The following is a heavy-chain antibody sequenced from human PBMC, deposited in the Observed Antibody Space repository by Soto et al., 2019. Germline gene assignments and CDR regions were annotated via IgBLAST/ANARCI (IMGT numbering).Heavy chain of an antibody. CDR1: GCTFSGHA. CDR2: INAGNSKT. D-gene: IGHD6-19*01. V-gene: IGHV1-3*01. Sequence: ASVKVSCKASGCTFSGHAIHWLRQAPGQRPEWLGWINAGNSKTYYSQKFQGRVTMTEDTSTDTAYMELSSLRSEDTAVYYCATHLAPGLSGESTNWFDPWGQGTLVTVSS. CDR3: ATHLAPGLSGESTNWFDP. J-gene: IGHJ5*02.